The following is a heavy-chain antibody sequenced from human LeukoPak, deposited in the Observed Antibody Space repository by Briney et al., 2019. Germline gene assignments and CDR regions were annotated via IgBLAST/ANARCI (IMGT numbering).Heavy chain of an antibody. CDR2: MKEDGGEI. CDR1: GFSFSTYW. J-gene: IGHJ5*02. CDR3: AREGPYNDILPRWLDP. D-gene: IGHD3-3*02. Sequence: GGSLRLSCAASGFSFSTYWMTWVRQAPGKGLEWVANMKEDGGEIYYADSVKGRFTISRNNAEKSLYLQMNNLRVEDTAVYFCAREGPYNDILPRWLDPWGQGALVIVSS. V-gene: IGHV3-7*01.